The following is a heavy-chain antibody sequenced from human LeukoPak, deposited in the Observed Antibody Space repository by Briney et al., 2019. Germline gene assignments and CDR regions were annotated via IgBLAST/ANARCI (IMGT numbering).Heavy chain of an antibody. D-gene: IGHD2-2*01. CDR3: TTDPPDIVVVPAAMPAYYYMDV. CDR2: IKSKTDGGTT. V-gene: IGHV3-15*01. CDR1: GFTFRNAW. J-gene: IGHJ6*03. Sequence: GGSLRLSXAASGFTFRNAWMSWVRQAPGKGLEWVGRIKSKTDGGTTDYAAPVKGRFTISRDDSKNTLYLQMNSLKTEDTAVYYCTTDPPDIVVVPAAMPAYYYMDVWGKGTTVTVSS.